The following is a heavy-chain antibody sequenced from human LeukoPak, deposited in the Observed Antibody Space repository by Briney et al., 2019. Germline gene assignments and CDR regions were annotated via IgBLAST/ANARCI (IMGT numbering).Heavy chain of an antibody. CDR2: IYYSGST. V-gene: IGHV4-39*07. CDR3: ARDKGSNPFDY. D-gene: IGHD4-11*01. Sequence: SETLSLTCTVSGGSISSSSYYWGWIRQPPGKGLEWIGSIYYSGSTYYNPSLKSRVTMSVDTSKNQFSLKLSSVTAADTAVYYCARDKGSNPFDYWGQGTLVTVSS. J-gene: IGHJ4*02. CDR1: GGSISSSSYY.